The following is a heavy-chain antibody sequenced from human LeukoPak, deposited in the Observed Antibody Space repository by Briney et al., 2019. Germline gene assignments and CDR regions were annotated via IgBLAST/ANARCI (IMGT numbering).Heavy chain of an antibody. V-gene: IGHV3-33*01. CDR2: IWYDGSNK. Sequence: GGSLRLSCAASGFTFSSYGMHWVRQAPGKGLEWVAVIWYDGSNKYYADSVKGRFTISRDNSKNTLYLQMNSLRAEDTAVYYRAGQARRGYYDFWSGQNPLDYWGQGTLVTVSS. CDR3: AGQARRGYYDFWSGQNPLDY. CDR1: GFTFSSYG. D-gene: IGHD3-3*01. J-gene: IGHJ4*02.